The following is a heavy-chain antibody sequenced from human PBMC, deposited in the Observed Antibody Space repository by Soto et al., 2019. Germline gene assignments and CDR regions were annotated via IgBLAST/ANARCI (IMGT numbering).Heavy chain of an antibody. CDR1: GYTFTSYD. CDR2: MNPNSGNT. Sequence: ASVKGSCKASGYTFTSYDINWVRQATGQGLEWMGWMNPNSGNTGYAQKFQGRVTMTRNTSIRTAYMELSSMKSEDTAVYYCARDRAGAGTDDFDIWGQRTMVTVSS. CDR3: ARDRAGAGTDDFDI. D-gene: IGHD6-19*01. V-gene: IGHV1-8*01. J-gene: IGHJ3*02.